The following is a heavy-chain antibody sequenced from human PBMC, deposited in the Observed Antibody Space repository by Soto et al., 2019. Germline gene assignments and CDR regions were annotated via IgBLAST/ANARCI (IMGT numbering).Heavy chain of an antibody. Sequence: EVQLVDSGGGFIYPGGSLRLSCAASGLTISNAWMNWVRQAPGKGLEWVGRIKTNTEGGTTDYAAAVKGRCTVSRDDSKNTLYLQMNSLKTEDTAVYYCTTGSVEGVWGQGTMVTVSS. CDR3: TTGSVEGV. CDR1: GLTISNAW. V-gene: IGHV3-15*07. D-gene: IGHD2-15*01. J-gene: IGHJ6*02. CDR2: IKTNTEGGTT.